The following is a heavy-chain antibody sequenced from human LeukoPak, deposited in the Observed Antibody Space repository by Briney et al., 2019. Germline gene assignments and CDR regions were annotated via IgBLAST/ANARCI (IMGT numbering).Heavy chain of an antibody. J-gene: IGHJ5*02. D-gene: IGHD2-21*01. CDR1: EFTFSSYC. Sequence: GGSLRLSCAASEFTFSSYCMNWVRQAPGKGLEWVSYISSVSSTIYYADSVKGRFTISRDNAKNSLYLQMNSLRDEDTAVYYCAKERAYCGGDCPNWFDPWGQGTLVTVSS. CDR2: ISSVSSTI. CDR3: AKERAYCGGDCPNWFDP. V-gene: IGHV3-48*02.